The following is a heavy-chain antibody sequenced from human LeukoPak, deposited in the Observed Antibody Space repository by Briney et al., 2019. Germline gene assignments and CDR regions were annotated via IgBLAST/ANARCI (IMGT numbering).Heavy chain of an antibody. Sequence: PQTLSLTCTVSGGSISSGDYYWSWIRQPPGKGLEWIGYIYYSGSTYYNPSLKSRVTISVDTSKNQFSLKLSSVTAADTAVYYCARDPNCSSTSCYGYWGQGTLVTVSS. CDR1: GGSISSGDYY. D-gene: IGHD2-2*01. CDR2: IYYSGST. V-gene: IGHV4-30-4*01. J-gene: IGHJ4*02. CDR3: ARDPNCSSTSCYGY.